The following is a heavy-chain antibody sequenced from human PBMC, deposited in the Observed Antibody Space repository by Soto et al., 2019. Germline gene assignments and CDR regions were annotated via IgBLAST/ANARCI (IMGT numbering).Heavy chain of an antibody. Sequence: QGQLVQSGPEVKKPGASVKVSCKTSGYSFSSFGISWLRRAPGQGPEWMGWISFYNGKTNFAQKFQDRITLTTDTATTTAYMELRSLTSDDTAMYYCARDVRVGANMDASEIWGKGTMVTVSS. V-gene: IGHV1-18*01. CDR3: ARDVRVGANMDASEI. J-gene: IGHJ3*02. D-gene: IGHD1-26*01. CDR1: GYSFSSFG. CDR2: ISFYNGKT.